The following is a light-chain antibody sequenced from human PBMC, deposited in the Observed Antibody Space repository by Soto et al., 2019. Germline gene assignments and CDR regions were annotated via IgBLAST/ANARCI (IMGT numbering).Light chain of an antibody. CDR3: SSYAGSNTLV. V-gene: IGLV2-11*01. CDR2: DVS. J-gene: IGLJ2*01. CDR1: SGDVGAYNF. Sequence: QSALTQPRSVSESPGQSVTISCTGTSGDVGAYNFVSWYQQHPGKAPKLIIYDVSKRPSGVPDRFSGSKSGNTASLTISGLQAEDEADYYCSSYAGSNTLVFGGGTKVTVL.